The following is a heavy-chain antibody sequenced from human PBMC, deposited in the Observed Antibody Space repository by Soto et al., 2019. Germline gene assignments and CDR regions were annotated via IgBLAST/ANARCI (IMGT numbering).Heavy chain of an antibody. D-gene: IGHD3-16*01. CDR1: GFTFSSYG. J-gene: IGHJ4*02. CDR3: AKNWGRLELRWGGGY. V-gene: IGHV3-30*18. CDR2: ISYDGSNK. Sequence: GGVLRLSCAASGFTFSSYGMHCVRQAPGKGLEWVAVISYDGSNKYYADSVKGRFTISRDNSKNTLYLQMNSPRAEDQALYYCAKNWGRLELRWGGGYWCQGTLVTVSS.